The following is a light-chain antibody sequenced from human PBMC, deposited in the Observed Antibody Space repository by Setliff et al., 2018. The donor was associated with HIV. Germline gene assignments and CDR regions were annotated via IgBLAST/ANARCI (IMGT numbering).Light chain of an antibody. CDR2: YNR. CDR1: NIGSKT. Sequence: YELTQPPSVSVAPGQTARIPCGGNNIGSKTVHWYQQKPGQAPVVVIFYNRDRPSGIPERFSGSNSGNTATLTISRVEGGDEAAYYCQVWDNTNDHYVFGTGTKV. J-gene: IGLJ1*01. CDR3: QVWDNTNDHYV. V-gene: IGLV3-21*04.